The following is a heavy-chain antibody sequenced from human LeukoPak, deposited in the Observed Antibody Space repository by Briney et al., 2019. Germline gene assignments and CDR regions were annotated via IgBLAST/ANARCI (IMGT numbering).Heavy chain of an antibody. V-gene: IGHV4-34*01. Sequence: PSETLSLTCAVYGGSFSGYYWSWIRQPPGKGLEWIGEINHSGSTNYNPSLKSRVTISVDTSKNQFSLKLSSVTAADTAVYYCARVPIDDYVWGSYRFVGWYFDLWGRGTLVTVSS. CDR3: ARVPIDDYVWGSYRFVGWYFDL. CDR1: GGSFSGYY. D-gene: IGHD3-16*02. J-gene: IGHJ2*01. CDR2: INHSGST.